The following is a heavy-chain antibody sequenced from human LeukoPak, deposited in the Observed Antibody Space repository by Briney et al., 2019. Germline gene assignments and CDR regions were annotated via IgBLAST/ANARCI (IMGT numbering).Heavy chain of an antibody. Sequence: GGSLRLSCAASGFTFSSYAMHWVRQAPGKGLEWVAVISYDGSNKYYADSVKGRFTISRDNSKNTLYLQMNSLRAEDTAVYYCAKRHGSGIYYYYMDVWGKGTTVTISS. J-gene: IGHJ6*03. D-gene: IGHD3-10*01. CDR2: ISYDGSNK. CDR3: AKRHGSGIYYYYMDV. CDR1: GFTFSSYA. V-gene: IGHV3-30*04.